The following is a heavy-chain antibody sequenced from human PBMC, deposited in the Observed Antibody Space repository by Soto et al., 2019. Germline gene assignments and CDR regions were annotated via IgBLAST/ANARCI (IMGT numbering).Heavy chain of an antibody. J-gene: IGHJ4*02. D-gene: IGHD3-22*01. CDR2: IISIFGTA. Sequence: QVQLVQSGAEVKKPGSSVKVSCKASGGTFSSYAISWVRQAPGQGLEWMGGIISIFGTANYAQKFQGRVTITADEYTSTAYMELSSLRSEDTAVYYCARGVPFLYYSDSSGYYELDYWGQGTLVTVSS. CDR3: ARGVPFLYYSDSSGYYELDY. V-gene: IGHV1-69*01. CDR1: GGTFSSYA.